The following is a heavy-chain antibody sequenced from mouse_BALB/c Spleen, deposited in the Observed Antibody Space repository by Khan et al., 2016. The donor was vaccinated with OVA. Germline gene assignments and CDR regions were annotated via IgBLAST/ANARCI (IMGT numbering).Heavy chain of an antibody. Sequence: EVQLQESGTVLARPGSSVKMSCKASGYTFTSYWIHWVKQRPGQGLEWIGGVFSGNSDTSYNQKFKGKAKLTAVTSAITAYMELSSLTNVDSAIYYCTRAGYGAFAYWGQGTLVTVSA. V-gene: IGHV1-5*01. CDR2: VFSGNSDT. CDR1: GYTFTSYW. CDR3: TRAGYGAFAY. J-gene: IGHJ3*01. D-gene: IGHD1-1*01.